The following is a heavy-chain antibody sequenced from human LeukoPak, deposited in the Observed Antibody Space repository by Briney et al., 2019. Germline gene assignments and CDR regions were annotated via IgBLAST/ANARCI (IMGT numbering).Heavy chain of an antibody. D-gene: IGHD1-26*01. Sequence: SETLSLTCTVSGGSISSGDYYWSWIRQPPGKGLEWIGYIYYSGSTYYNPSLKSRVTISVDTSKNQFSLKLSSVTAADTAVYYCARVGIDYSNNWLDPWGQGTLVTVSS. CDR3: ARVGIDYSNNWLDP. J-gene: IGHJ5*02. CDR2: IYYSGST. CDR1: GGSISSGDYY. V-gene: IGHV4-30-4*01.